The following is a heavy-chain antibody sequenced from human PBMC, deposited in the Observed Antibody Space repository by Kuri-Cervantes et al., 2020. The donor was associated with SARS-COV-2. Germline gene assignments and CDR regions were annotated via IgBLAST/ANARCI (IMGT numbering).Heavy chain of an antibody. V-gene: IGHV3-23*01. CDR3: AKTTMVQGVIISGWIDY. Sequence: GESLKISCAASGFTFSSYAMSWVRQAQGKGLEWVSAISGSGGSTYYADSVKGRFTISRDNSKNTLYLQMNSLRAEDTAVYYCAKTTMVQGVIISGWIDYWGQGTLVTVSS. CDR2: ISGSGGST. CDR1: GFTFSSYA. D-gene: IGHD3-10*01. J-gene: IGHJ4*02.